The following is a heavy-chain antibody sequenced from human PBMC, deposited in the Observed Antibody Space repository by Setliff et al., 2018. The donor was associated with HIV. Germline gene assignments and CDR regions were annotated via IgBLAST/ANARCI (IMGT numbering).Heavy chain of an antibody. CDR3: ARNKYNWNYYYYYGMDV. D-gene: IGHD1-7*01. Sequence: LTCSVSGASVSSGDYYWHWIRQHPEKALEWIGYIFHSGDTYYNPSLKSRISMSVDTSKNQFSLKLSSVTAADTAVYYCARNKYNWNYYYYYGMDVWGQGTTVTVSS. CDR1: GASVSSGDYY. V-gene: IGHV4-31*03. J-gene: IGHJ6*02. CDR2: IFHSGDT.